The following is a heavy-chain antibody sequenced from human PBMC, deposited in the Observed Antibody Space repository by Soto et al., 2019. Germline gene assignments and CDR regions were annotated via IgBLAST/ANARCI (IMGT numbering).Heavy chain of an antibody. CDR3: ARLDSSSPPGGYYYYYGMDV. V-gene: IGHV5-10-1*01. Sequence: GESLKISCKGSGYSFTSYWISWVRRMPGKGLEWMGRIDPSDSYTNYSPSFQGHVTISADKSISTAYLQRSSLKASDTAMYYCARLDSSSPPGGYYYYYGMDVWGQGTTVTVSS. CDR2: IDPSDSYT. D-gene: IGHD6-6*01. CDR1: GYSFTSYW. J-gene: IGHJ6*02.